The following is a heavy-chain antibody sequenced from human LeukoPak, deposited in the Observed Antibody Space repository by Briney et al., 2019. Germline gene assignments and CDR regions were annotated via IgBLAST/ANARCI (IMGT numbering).Heavy chain of an antibody. CDR1: GGTFSSYA. J-gene: IGHJ6*02. CDR2: IIPIFGTA. D-gene: IGHD2-21*02. V-gene: IGHV1-69*13. CDR3: ARRAESHIVVVTGLDV. Sequence: SLQVSCQASGGTFSSYAISWVRQAPGQGLEWMGGIIPIFGTANYAQKFQGRVTITADESTSTAYMELSSLRSEDTAVYYCARRAESHIVVVTGLDVWGQGTTVTVSS.